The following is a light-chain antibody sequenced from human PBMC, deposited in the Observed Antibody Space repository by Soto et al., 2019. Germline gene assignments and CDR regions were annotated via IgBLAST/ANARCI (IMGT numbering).Light chain of an antibody. CDR2: GAS. CDR3: QQYGSPPHT. CDR1: QSVSSSY. V-gene: IGKV3-20*01. J-gene: IGKJ2*01. Sequence: EIVLTQSPGTLSLSPGERATLSCRASQSVSSSYLAWYQHKPGQAPRLLIYGASSRATGIPDRFSGSGSGTDFTLTSSRLEPEDFAVYYCQQYGSPPHTFGQGTKLEIK.